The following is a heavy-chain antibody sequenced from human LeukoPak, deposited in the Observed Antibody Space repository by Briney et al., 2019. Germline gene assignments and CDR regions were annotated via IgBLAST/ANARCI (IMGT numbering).Heavy chain of an antibody. CDR2: FDPEHGET. Sequence: RVASVKVSCKVSGYTLTELSMHWVRQAPGKGLEWMGGFDPEHGETVYAQKFQDRLTMTTDTATTTAYMELRSLRSDDTAVYHCARKGDYWNDGAFWGQGTLVTVSS. CDR3: ARKGDYWNDGAF. J-gene: IGHJ4*02. D-gene: IGHD1-1*01. V-gene: IGHV1-24*01. CDR1: GYTLTELS.